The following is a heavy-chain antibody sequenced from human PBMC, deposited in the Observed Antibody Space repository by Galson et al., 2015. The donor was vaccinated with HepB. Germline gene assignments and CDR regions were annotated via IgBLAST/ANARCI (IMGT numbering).Heavy chain of an antibody. CDR2: ISYDGSNK. D-gene: IGHD3-22*01. CDR1: GFTFSSYG. Sequence: SLRLSCAASGFTFSSYGMHWVRQAPGKGLEWVAVISYDGSNKYYADSVKGRFTISRDSSKNTLYLQMNSLRAEDTAVYYCAKPIYDSSGYALDYWGQGTLVTVSS. CDR3: AKPIYDSSGYALDY. J-gene: IGHJ4*02. V-gene: IGHV3-30*18.